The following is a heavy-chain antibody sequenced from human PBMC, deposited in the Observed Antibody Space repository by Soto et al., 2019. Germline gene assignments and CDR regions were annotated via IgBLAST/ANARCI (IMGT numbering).Heavy chain of an antibody. CDR2: IKQDGSEK. CDR3: AKVAGGGSDWSGDPFHI. CDR1: GITFSTYW. V-gene: IGHV3-7*03. J-gene: IGHJ3*02. D-gene: IGHD6-19*01. Sequence: GSLIVYCACFGITFSTYWMTLVLPAPGKGLERVATIKQDGSEKYYVESVKGRFTISRDNAKNSLFLQMNSLRPEDTALYYCAKVAGGGSDWSGDPFHIWGQGTMVTVSS.